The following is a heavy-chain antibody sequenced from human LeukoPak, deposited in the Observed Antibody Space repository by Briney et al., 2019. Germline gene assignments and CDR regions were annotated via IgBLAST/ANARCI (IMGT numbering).Heavy chain of an antibody. CDR1: GYTFTGYY. D-gene: IGHD3-16*01. Sequence: GASVKVSCKASGYTFTGYYMHWVRQAPGQGLEWMGWINPNSGGTNYAQKFQGRVTMTRDTSISTAYMELSSLRSEDTAVYYCARRFRGASDHYYYMDVWGKGTTVTISS. V-gene: IGHV1-2*02. CDR3: ARRFRGASDHYYYMDV. CDR2: INPNSGGT. J-gene: IGHJ6*03.